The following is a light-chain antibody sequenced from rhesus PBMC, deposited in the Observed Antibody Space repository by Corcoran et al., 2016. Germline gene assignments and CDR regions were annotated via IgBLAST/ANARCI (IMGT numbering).Light chain of an antibody. Sequence: DIQMTQSPSSLSASVGERVTITCRASQGIRTYLNWYQQKPGKPPKRLVSAASSLESGVPSRFSGTGSGTDFTLTINTLQPEDFGSYYCLQYHSNPLTFGGGTKVAIK. V-gene: IGKV1-43*01. CDR1: QGIRTY. CDR2: AAS. J-gene: IGKJ4*01. CDR3: LQYHSNPLT.